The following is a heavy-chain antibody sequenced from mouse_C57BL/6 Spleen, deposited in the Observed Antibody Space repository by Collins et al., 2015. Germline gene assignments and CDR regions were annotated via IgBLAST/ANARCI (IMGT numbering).Heavy chain of an antibody. D-gene: IGHD2-12*01. V-gene: IGHV1-52*01. CDR3: AEYYTSGFAY. CDR1: GYTFTSYW. CDR2: IDPSDSET. J-gene: IGHJ3*01. Sequence: QVQLQQPGAELVRPGSSVKLSCKASGYTFTSYWMHWVKQRPIQGLEWIGNIDPSDSETHYNQKFKDKATLTVDKSSSIVYMQLSSLTSEDSAVYYCAEYYTSGFAYWGQGTLVTVSA.